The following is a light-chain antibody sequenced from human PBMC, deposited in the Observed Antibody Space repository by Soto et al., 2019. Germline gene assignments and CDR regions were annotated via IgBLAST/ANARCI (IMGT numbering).Light chain of an antibody. J-gene: IGKJ3*01. CDR3: QQRSNWPT. Sequence: EIVLTQSPATLSLSPGERVTLSCRASQSVSSYLAWYQQKPGQAPRLLIYDASNRATGIPARFSGSGSVTDFTLTISSLDPEDFAVYYCQQRSNWPTFGPGIKVDIK. CDR1: QSVSSY. CDR2: DAS. V-gene: IGKV3-11*01.